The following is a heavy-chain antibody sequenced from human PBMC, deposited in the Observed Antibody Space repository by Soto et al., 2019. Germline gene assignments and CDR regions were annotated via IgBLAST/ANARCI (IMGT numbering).Heavy chain of an antibody. CDR3: AKHNYYDSSGYEAFDI. CDR2: ISGSGGST. V-gene: IGHV3-23*01. D-gene: IGHD3-22*01. CDR1: GFTFSSYA. J-gene: IGHJ3*02. Sequence: PGGSLRLSCAASGFTFSSYAMSWVRQAPGKGLEWVSAISGSGGSTYYADSVKGRFTISRDNSKNTLYLQMNSLRAEDTAVYYCAKHNYYDSSGYEAFDIWGQGTMVTVSS.